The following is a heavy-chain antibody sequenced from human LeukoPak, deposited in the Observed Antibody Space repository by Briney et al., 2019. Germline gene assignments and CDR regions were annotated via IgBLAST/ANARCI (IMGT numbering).Heavy chain of an antibody. D-gene: IGHD1-26*01. CDR1: GGSVSSGSYY. J-gene: IGHJ4*02. CDR3: ARFAGSYYFDY. CDR2: IYYSGST. Sequence: SETLSLTCTVSGGSVSSGSYYWSWIRQPPGKGLEWIGYIYYSGSTYYNPSLKSRVTISVDTSKNQFSLKLSSVTAADAAVYYCARFAGSYYFDYWGQGTTVTVSS. V-gene: IGHV4-31*03.